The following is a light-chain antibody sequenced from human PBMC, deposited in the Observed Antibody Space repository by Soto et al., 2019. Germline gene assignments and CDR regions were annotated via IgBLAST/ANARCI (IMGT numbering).Light chain of an antibody. CDR2: GPS. CDR1: QSVTSSN. J-gene: IGKJ3*01. V-gene: IGKV3-20*01. CDR3: QQYGGLLPVT. Sequence: EFVLTQSPDTLSLPPGERATLSCRASQSVTSSNVAFYQQKPDQAPRPLVYGPSTRAIGVPNRFGGSGSETDFTLTISCLGPDNFSLYYSQQYGGLLPVTFGPGTKVEIK.